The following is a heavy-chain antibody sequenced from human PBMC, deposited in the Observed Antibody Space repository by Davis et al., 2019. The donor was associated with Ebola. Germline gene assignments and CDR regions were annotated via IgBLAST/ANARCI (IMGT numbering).Heavy chain of an antibody. Sequence: GESLKISCAASGFTFSSYAMHWVRQAPGKGLEWVAVISYDGSNKYYADSVKGRFTISRDNSKNTLYLQMNSLRAEDTAVYYCAGESVTIFGVVIPTDYWGQGTLVTVSS. D-gene: IGHD3-3*01. CDR2: ISYDGSNK. CDR3: AGESVTIFGVVIPTDY. V-gene: IGHV3-30-3*01. CDR1: GFTFSSYA. J-gene: IGHJ4*02.